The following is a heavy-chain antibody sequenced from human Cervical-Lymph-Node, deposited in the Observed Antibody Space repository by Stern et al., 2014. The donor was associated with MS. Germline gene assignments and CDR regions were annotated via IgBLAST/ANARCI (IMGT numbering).Heavy chain of an antibody. CDR3: AHRRSGSWFPDY. CDR1: GFSLSTSGVG. V-gene: IGHV2-5*02. D-gene: IGHD6-13*01. J-gene: IGHJ4*02. CDR2: IYWDGEK. Sequence: EESGPTLVKPTQTLTLTCTFSGFSLSTSGVGVGWIRQPPGKALEWLALIYWDGEKRYSPALKNRLLITKDTSKNQVVLTMTNMDPVDTATYYCAHRRSGSWFPDYWGQGTLVTVSS.